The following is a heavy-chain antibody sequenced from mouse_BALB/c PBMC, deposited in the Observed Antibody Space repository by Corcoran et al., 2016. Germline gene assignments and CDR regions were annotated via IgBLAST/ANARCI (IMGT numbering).Heavy chain of an antibody. CDR3: ASLIYDGYYLAY. CDR1: GYIFTNYG. CDR2: INTYTGEP. Sequence: QIQLVQSGPELKKPGETVKISCKASGYIFTNYGMNWVKQAPGKGLKWMGWINTYTGEPTYADDFKGRFAFSLETSASTAYLQINNLKNEDTATYFCASLIYDGYYLAYWGQGTLVTVSA. D-gene: IGHD2-3*01. J-gene: IGHJ3*01. V-gene: IGHV9-3-1*01.